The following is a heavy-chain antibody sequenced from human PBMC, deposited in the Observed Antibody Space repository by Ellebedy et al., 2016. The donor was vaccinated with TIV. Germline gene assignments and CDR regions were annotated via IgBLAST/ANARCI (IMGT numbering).Heavy chain of an antibody. J-gene: IGHJ3*01. CDR3: ARRLVAGSPNSFDV. D-gene: IGHD6-19*01. CDR2: SGVYR. CDR1: GDSISSSNNY. Sequence: SETLSLTCTVSGDSISSSNNYWGWVRQFPGKGLEWIASSGVYRYYHPSLKSRAAISVDTSKNQFSLKVTSVTAADTAIYYCARRLVAGSPNSFDVWGQGTMVTVSS. V-gene: IGHV4-39*01.